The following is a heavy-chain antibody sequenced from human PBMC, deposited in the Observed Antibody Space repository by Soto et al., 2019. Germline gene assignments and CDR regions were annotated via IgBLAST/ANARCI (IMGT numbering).Heavy chain of an antibody. CDR1: GYSISSGYY. V-gene: IGHV4-38-2*01. CDR2: IYHSGTT. Sequence: PSETLSLTCAVSGYSISSGYYWGWMRQPPGKGLEWIGIIYHSGTTYYKPSLKGRVTISVDTSKKQFSLKLSSVTAADTAVYYCARVRCSSTSCSMHYYYGMDVWGQGTTVTVSS. D-gene: IGHD2-2*01. J-gene: IGHJ6*02. CDR3: ARVRCSSTSCSMHYYYGMDV.